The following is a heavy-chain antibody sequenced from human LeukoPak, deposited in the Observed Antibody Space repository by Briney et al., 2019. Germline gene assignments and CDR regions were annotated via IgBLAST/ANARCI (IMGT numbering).Heavy chain of an antibody. CDR1: GFTFRSYG. V-gene: IGHV3-33*06. CDR2: IWYDGSNK. CDR3: AKGWVGFDY. D-gene: IGHD2-15*01. Sequence: HPGGSLRLSCAASGFTFRSYGMHWVRQAPGKGLEWVAVIWYDGSNKYYADSVKGRFTISRDNSKNTLYLQMNSLRAEDTAVYYCAKGWVGFDYWGQGTLVTVSS. J-gene: IGHJ4*02.